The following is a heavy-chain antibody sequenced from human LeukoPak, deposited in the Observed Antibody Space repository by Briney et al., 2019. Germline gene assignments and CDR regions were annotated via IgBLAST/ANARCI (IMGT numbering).Heavy chain of an antibody. CDR2: IYYSGST. CDR3: ARQGDDYGDYGLIDY. Sequence: SETLSLTCTVSGGSISSSSYYWGWIRQPPGKGLEWIGYIYYSGSTNYNPPLKSRVTISVDTSKNQFSLKLSSVTAADTAVYYCARQGDDYGDYGLIDYWGQGTLVTVSS. D-gene: IGHD4-17*01. J-gene: IGHJ4*02. V-gene: IGHV4-61*05. CDR1: GGSISSSSYY.